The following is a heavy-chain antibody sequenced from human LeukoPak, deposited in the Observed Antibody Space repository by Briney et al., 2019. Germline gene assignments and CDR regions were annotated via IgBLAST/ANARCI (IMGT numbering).Heavy chain of an antibody. D-gene: IGHD3-9*01. Sequence: PSETLPLTCTVSGGSIISYYWSWIRQPPGKGLEWIGYIYYSGGTNYNPSLKSRVTISVDTSKNQFSLKLSSVTAADTAVYYCARGTYYDILTGYSYFDYWGQGTLVTVSS. CDR1: GGSIISYY. CDR3: ARGTYYDILTGYSYFDY. CDR2: IYYSGGT. V-gene: IGHV4-59*12. J-gene: IGHJ4*02.